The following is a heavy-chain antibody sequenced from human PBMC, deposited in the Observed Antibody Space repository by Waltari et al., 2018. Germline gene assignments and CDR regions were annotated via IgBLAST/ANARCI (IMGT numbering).Heavy chain of an antibody. CDR3: ARRQLGGAFDP. CDR2: IIPIFGTAP. CDR1: GGTFGSDA. V-gene: IGHV1-69*12. J-gene: IGHJ5*02. Sequence: QVQLVQSGAEVKKPGSSVKVSCKASGGTFGSDAISWVRPAPGEGLEGMGGIIPIFGTAPNYAQKFQGRLTLTADESTATVYMDLSSLRSDDTAVYYCARRQLGGAFDPWGQGTLVSVSS. D-gene: IGHD3-16*01.